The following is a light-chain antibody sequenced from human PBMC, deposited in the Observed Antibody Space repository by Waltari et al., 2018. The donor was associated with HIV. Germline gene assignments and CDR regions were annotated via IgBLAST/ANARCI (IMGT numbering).Light chain of an antibody. CDR2: GAS. CDR3: QQFGTSAPLT. CDR1: QSISSNF. V-gene: IGKV3-20*01. J-gene: IGKJ4*01. Sequence: EIVLTQSPGTLSLSPGERVTLYCRASQSISSNFLAWYQQKPGQAPRLLIYGASNRAPDIPDRFSGSGSGTDFTLTISRLEPEDSAVYFCQQFGTSAPLTFGGGTKVEIK.